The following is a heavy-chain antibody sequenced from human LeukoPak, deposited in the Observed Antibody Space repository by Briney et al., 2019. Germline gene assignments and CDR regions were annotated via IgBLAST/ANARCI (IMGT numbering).Heavy chain of an antibody. CDR3: ASGDNWNKKDDAFDI. J-gene: IGHJ3*02. D-gene: IGHD1/OR15-1a*01. CDR1: GGTFSSYA. V-gene: IGHV1-69*04. CDR2: IIPTLGIA. Sequence: ASVKVSCKASGGTFSSYAISWVRQAPGQGLEWMGRIIPTLGIANYAQKFQGRVTITADKSTSTAYRELSSLRSEDTAVYYCASGDNWNKKDDAFDIWGQGTMVTVSS.